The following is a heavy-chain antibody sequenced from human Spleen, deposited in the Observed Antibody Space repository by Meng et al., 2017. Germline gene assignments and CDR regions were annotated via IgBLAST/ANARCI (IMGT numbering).Heavy chain of an antibody. V-gene: IGHV4-34*01. CDR2: INHSGST. Sequence: VQLPQWGAVLLKPSETLSLTCFVSGGSFSDYYWSWIRQPPGKGLEWIGEINHSGSTNYNPSLESRATISVDTSQNNLSLKLSSVTAADSAVYYCARGPTTMAHDFDYWGQGTLVTVSS. CDR1: GGSFSDYY. J-gene: IGHJ4*02. D-gene: IGHD4-11*01. CDR3: ARGPTTMAHDFDY.